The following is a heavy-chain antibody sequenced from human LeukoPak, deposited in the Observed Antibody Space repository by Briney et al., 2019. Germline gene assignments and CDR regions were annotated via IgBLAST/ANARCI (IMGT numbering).Heavy chain of an antibody. J-gene: IGHJ4*02. D-gene: IGHD6-19*01. CDR2: IYYSGST. V-gene: IGHV4-39*01. CDR1: GGSFTSSSYY. CDR3: ARGVYSSGWHQFDY. Sequence: SETLSLTCTVSGGSFTSSSYYWGWIRQPPGKGLEWIGTIYYSGSTNYSPSLKSRVTISVDTSKNQFSLKLSSVIAPDTAVYYCARGVYSSGWHQFDYWGQGTLVTVSS.